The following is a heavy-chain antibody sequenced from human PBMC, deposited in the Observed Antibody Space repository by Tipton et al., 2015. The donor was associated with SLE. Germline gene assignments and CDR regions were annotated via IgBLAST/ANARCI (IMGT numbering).Heavy chain of an antibody. V-gene: IGHV4-59*01. J-gene: IGHJ5*02. CDR2: IYYSGST. CDR1: GGSISSYY. D-gene: IGHD3-10*01. CDR3: ARVTYDYYGSGSPRLYWFDP. Sequence: TLSLTCTVSGGSISSYYWSWIRQPPGKGLEWIGYIYYSGSTNYNPSLKSRVTISVDTSKNQFSLKLSSVTAADTAVYYCARVTYDYYGSGSPRLYWFDPWGQGTLVTVSS.